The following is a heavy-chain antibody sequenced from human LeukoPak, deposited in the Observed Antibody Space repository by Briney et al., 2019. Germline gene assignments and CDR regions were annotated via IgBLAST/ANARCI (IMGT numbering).Heavy chain of an antibody. CDR1: GGSVSTGTYF. V-gene: IGHV4-61*01. Sequence: SETLSLTCTVSGGSVSTGTYFWSWIRQPPGKGLEWIGEIFYSGSTNYNPSLKSRVTISVDTSKNQFSLKLSSVTAADTAVYYCASISSGWYFDYWGQGTLVTVSS. CDR3: ASISSGWYFDY. CDR2: IFYSGST. D-gene: IGHD6-19*01. J-gene: IGHJ4*02.